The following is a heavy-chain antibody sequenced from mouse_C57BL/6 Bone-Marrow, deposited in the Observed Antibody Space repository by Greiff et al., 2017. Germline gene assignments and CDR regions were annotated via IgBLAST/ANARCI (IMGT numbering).Heavy chain of an antibody. Sequence: VQLKQSGAELVRPGSSVKLSCTASRFNIQHDYMHWVKQRPEQGLEWIGWIAPENGDTEYSSKFQGKATITGNTSSNTASRLLSGLSSEDSAVYYGTTAAFDVWGTGTTVTVSS. J-gene: IGHJ1*03. CDR1: RFNIQHDY. V-gene: IGHV14-4*01. CDR3: TTAAFDV. CDR2: IAPENGDT.